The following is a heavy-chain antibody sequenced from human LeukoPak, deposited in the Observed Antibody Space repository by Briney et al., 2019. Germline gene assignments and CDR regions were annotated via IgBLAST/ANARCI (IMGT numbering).Heavy chain of an antibody. V-gene: IGHV4-39*01. J-gene: IGHJ5*02. CDR3: ARHKGFYYGSGSYYGPNWFDP. CDR2: IYYSGST. D-gene: IGHD3-10*01. Sequence: SETLSLTCTVSGGSISSSSYYWGWIRQPPGKGLEWIGSIYYSGSTYYNPSLKSRVTISVDTSKNQFSLKLSSVTAADTAVYYCARHKGFYYGSGSYYGPNWFDPWGQGTLVTISS. CDR1: GGSISSSSYY.